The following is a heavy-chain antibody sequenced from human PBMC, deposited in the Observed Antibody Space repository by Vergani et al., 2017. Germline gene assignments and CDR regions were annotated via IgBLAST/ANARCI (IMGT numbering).Heavy chain of an antibody. V-gene: IGHV3-13*01. Sequence: VQLVESGGGVVQPGRSLRLSCAASGFTFSSYDMHWVRQATGKGLEWVSAIGTAGDTYYPGAVKGRFTISRENAKNSLYLQMNSLRAGDTAVYYCARERIAAAGTFYYYYGMDVWGQGTTVTVSS. CDR3: ARERIAAAGTFYYYYGMDV. D-gene: IGHD6-13*01. CDR2: IGTAGDT. J-gene: IGHJ6*02. CDR1: GFTFSSYD.